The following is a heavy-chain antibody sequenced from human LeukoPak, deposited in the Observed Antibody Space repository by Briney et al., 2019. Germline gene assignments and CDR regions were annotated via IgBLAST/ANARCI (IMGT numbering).Heavy chain of an antibody. V-gene: IGHV3-23*01. CDR2: ISGYGGST. J-gene: IGHJ3*02. D-gene: IGHD6-13*01. CDR3: AKEYSSSWYSAFGI. CDR1: GFTFSSYG. Sequence: HPGGSLRLSCAASGFTFSSYGMSWVRQAPGKGLEWVSAISGYGGSTYYADSVKGRFTISRDNSKNTLYLQMNSLRAEDTALYFCAKEYSSSWYSAFGIWGQGTMVAVSS.